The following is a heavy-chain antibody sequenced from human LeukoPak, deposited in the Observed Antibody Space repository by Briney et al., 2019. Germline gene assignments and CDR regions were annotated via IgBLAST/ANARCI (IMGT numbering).Heavy chain of an antibody. V-gene: IGHV3-23*01. CDR3: AKARTFYDFLTGYLDFDF. J-gene: IGHJ4*02. CDR1: GFAFSSYA. CDR2: TSSGSNT. D-gene: IGHD3-9*01. Sequence: PGGSLRLSCAASGFAFSSYAMSWVRQAPGKGLEWVSATSSGSNTNYPDSVKGRFTISRDNSKNTLFLQMSSLSADDTAVYYCAKARTFYDFLTGYLDFDFWGQGTLVTVSS.